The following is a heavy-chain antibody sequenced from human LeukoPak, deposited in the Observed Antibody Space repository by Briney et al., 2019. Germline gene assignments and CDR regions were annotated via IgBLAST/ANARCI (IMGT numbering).Heavy chain of an antibody. D-gene: IGHD3-22*01. CDR1: GGSISSGGHY. J-gene: IGHJ4*02. Sequence: SQTLSLTCTVSGGSISSGGHYWSWLRQHPGKGLEWIGYIYYSGSTYYTPSLKSRVTISVDTSKNQFSLKLSSVTAADTAVYYCAAYSSGYHDYWGQGTLVTVSS. CDR3: AAYSSGYHDY. V-gene: IGHV4-31*03. CDR2: IYYSGST.